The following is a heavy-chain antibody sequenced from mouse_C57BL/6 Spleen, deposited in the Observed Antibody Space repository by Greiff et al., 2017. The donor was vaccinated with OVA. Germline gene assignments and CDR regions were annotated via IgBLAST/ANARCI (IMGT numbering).Heavy chain of an antibody. D-gene: IGHD2-1*01. CDR2: ISYSGST. V-gene: IGHV3-1*01. CDR3: ARDPYGNYWYFDV. CDR1: GYSITSGYD. Sequence: DVQLQESGPGMVKPSQSLSLTCTVTGYSITSGYDWHWIRHFPGNKLEWMGYISYSGSTNYNPSLKSRISITHDTSKNHFFLKLNSVTTEDTATYYCARDPYGNYWYFDVWGTGTTVTVSS. J-gene: IGHJ1*03.